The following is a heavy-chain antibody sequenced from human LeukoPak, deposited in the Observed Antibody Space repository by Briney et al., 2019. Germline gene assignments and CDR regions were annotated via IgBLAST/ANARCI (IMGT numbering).Heavy chain of an antibody. CDR2: ISSGSSYI. Sequence: PGRSLRLSCAASGFTFSSYGMNCVRQAPGKGLEWVSSISSGSSYIYYADSVKGRFTISRDNAKNSLYLQVNSLRAEDTAVYYCARGLNVFDIWGQGSMVTVSS. V-gene: IGHV3-21*01. CDR3: ARGLNVFDI. CDR1: GFTFSSYG. J-gene: IGHJ3*02.